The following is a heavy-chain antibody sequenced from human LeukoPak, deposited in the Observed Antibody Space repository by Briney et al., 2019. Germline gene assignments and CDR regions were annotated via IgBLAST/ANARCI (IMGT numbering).Heavy chain of an antibody. V-gene: IGHV1-2*02. Sequence: ASVKVSCKASGYTFTGYYMHWVRQAPGQGLEWMGWINPNSGGTNYAQKFQGRVTMTRDTSISTAYMELRSLRSDDTAVYYCARDQFPIRYDILTGYADYYYYYMDVWGKGTTVTVSS. CDR1: GYTFTGYY. CDR3: ARDQFPIRYDILTGYADYYYYYMDV. D-gene: IGHD3-9*01. J-gene: IGHJ6*03. CDR2: INPNSGGT.